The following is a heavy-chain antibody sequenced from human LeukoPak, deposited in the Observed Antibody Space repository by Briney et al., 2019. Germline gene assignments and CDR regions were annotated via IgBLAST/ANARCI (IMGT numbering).Heavy chain of an antibody. CDR2: IKTESDGATT. J-gene: IGHJ4*02. CDR1: GFTFSNGW. Sequence: GGSLRLSCAASGFTFSNGWMSWVRQAPRKGLEWVGQIKTESDGATTDYAAPVKGRFTISRDDSKSIAYLQMNSLKTEDTAVYYCTRQRGYNYGYGDYWGQGTLVTVSS. V-gene: IGHV3-15*01. CDR3: TRQRGYNYGYGDY. D-gene: IGHD5-18*01.